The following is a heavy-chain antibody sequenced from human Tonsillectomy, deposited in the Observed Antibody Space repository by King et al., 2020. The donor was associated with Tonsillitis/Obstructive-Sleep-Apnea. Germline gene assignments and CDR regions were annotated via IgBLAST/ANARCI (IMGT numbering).Heavy chain of an antibody. CDR1: GFTFSTSA. D-gene: IGHD3-16*01. V-gene: IGHV3-23*04. CDR2: ITGSGATT. CDR3: AKDLLMLAAD. Sequence: VQLVESGGGLVRPGGSLRLSCAASGFTFSTSAMSWVRQTPGKGLEWVSAITGSGATTYYADSVKGRFTISRDNSKNTLYLQVNSLSAEDTAVYNCAKDLLMLAADWGQGTLVSVSS. J-gene: IGHJ4*02.